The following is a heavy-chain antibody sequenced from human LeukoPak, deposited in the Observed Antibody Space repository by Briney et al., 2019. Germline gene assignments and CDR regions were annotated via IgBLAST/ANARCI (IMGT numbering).Heavy chain of an antibody. CDR3: TRVGYIDEGIDY. J-gene: IGHJ4*02. CDR1: GFTFSDYA. V-gene: IGHV3-33*08. D-gene: IGHD5-24*01. Sequence: SLRLSCAASGFTFSDYAMSWVRQAPGKGLEWVTVLSYDGSNKYYADSVKGRFTISRDNSKSTLYLQMNSLRAEDTAIYYCTRVGYIDEGIDYWGQGTLVTVSS. CDR2: LSYDGSNK.